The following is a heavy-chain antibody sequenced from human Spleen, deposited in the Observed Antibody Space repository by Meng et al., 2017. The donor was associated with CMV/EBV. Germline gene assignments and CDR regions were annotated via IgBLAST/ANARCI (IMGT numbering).Heavy chain of an antibody. CDR2: ISYDGTKK. CDR3: AKDLWSYRSGTYFYFDY. Sequence: GGSLRLSCTASGFTFSSYAMHWVRQAPGKGLEWVAVISYDGTKKYYADSVRGRFTVSRDNSENTLYLRMSSLRAEDKALYYCAKDLWSYRSGTYFYFDYWGQGTLVTVSS. V-gene: IGHV3-30-3*01. CDR1: GFTFSSYA. D-gene: IGHD3-10*01. J-gene: IGHJ4*02.